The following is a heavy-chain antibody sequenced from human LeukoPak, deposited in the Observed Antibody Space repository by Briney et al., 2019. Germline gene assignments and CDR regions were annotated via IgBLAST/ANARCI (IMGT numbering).Heavy chain of an antibody. J-gene: IGHJ6*03. V-gene: IGHV3-11*01. CDR3: ARVPYDYSNYRYYYYMDV. D-gene: IGHD4-11*01. CDR1: GFTFSDNY. CDR2: ISSSGSTI. Sequence: GGSLRLSCAASGFTFSDNYMSWIRQAPGKGLAWVSYISSSGSTIYYADSVKGRFTISRDNAKNSLYLQMNSLRAEDTAVYYCARVPYDYSNYRYYYYMDVWGKGTTVTVSS.